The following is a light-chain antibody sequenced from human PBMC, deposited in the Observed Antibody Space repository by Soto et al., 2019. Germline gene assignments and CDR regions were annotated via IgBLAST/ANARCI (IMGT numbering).Light chain of an antibody. Sequence: EMVRTQSPATLSVSPGERATLSCRASQSVRSNLAWYHQRPGQAPRLLIYAASARATGIPARFSGSGSGTELTLTVSRLEPEDFAVYYCQQYGISPWTFGQGTKVDI. CDR1: QSVRSN. V-gene: IGKV3-15*01. J-gene: IGKJ1*01. CDR2: AAS. CDR3: QQYGISPWT.